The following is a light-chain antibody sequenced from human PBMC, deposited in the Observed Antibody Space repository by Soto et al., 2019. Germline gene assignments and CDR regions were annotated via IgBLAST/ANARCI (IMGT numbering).Light chain of an antibody. V-gene: IGLV1-44*01. J-gene: IGLJ1*01. Sequence: QSVLTQPPSASGTSGQRVTISCYGSSSNMGSNTVHWFQQFPGTAPRLLISTNDQRPSGVPDRFIGSNSGTSASLAISGLQFEDEADYYCAVWDDRLNGHVFGTGTKVTVL. CDR3: AVWDDRLNGHV. CDR2: TND. CDR1: SSNMGSNT.